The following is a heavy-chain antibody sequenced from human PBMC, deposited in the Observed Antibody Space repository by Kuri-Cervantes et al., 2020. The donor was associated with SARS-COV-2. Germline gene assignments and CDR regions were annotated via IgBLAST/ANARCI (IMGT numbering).Heavy chain of an antibody. CDR1: GGSISSYY. D-gene: IGHD3-10*01. V-gene: IGHV4-59*01. J-gene: IGHJ4*02. Sequence: ESLKISCTVSGGSISSYYWNCIRQPPGKGLEWIAYIYYTGSANYNPSLKSRVTISVDTSKNQFSLKLSSVTAADTAVYSCARGGRARGVNSFDYWGQGTLVTVSS. CDR3: ARGGRARGVNSFDY. CDR2: IYYTGSA.